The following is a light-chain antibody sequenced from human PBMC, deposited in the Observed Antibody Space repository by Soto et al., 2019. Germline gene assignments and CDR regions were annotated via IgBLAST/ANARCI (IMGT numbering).Light chain of an antibody. Sequence: QSALTQPVSVSGSPGQSIAISCTGTSNDVGGYNYVSWYQQHPGKAPKLMIYDVSARPSGVSNRFSGSKSDNTASLTISGLQAEDEADYYCSSYTSSNTVVFGGGTKVTVL. CDR3: SSYTSSNTVV. J-gene: IGLJ2*01. CDR2: DVS. CDR1: SNDVGGYNY. V-gene: IGLV2-14*01.